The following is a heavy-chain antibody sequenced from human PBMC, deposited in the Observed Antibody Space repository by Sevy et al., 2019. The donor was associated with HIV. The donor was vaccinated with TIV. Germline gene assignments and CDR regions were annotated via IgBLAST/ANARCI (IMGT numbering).Heavy chain of an antibody. CDR3: AGENAWGRGYS. V-gene: IGHV4-59*08. J-gene: IGHJ4*02. Sequence: SETLSLTCTVSGGSITSLYWNWIRQPPGKGLEWIANIYYNGHINYNPSPKSRVTLSLDTSKNQCSLRLGSVTAADTAMYYCAGENAWGRGYSWGQGTLVTVSS. CDR2: IYYNGHI. CDR1: GGSITSLY. D-gene: IGHD1-26*01.